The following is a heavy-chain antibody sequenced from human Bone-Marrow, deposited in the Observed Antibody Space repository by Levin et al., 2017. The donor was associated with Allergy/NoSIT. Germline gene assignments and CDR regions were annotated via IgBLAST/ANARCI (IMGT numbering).Heavy chain of an antibody. CDR3: AKDRVVSSYYYYYDYGMDV. V-gene: IGHV3-9*01. Sequence: SLKISCAASGFTFDDYAMHWVRQAPGKGLEWVSGISWNSGSIGYADSVKGRFTISRDNAKNSLYLQMNSLRAEDTALYYCAKDRVVSSYYYYYDYGMDVWGQGTTVTVSS. J-gene: IGHJ6*02. D-gene: IGHD4-23*01. CDR2: ISWNSGSI. CDR1: GFTFDDYA.